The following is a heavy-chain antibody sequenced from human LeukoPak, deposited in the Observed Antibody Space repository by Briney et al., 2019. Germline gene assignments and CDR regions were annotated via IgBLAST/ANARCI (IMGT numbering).Heavy chain of an antibody. CDR3: ASVPRPQRCWFDP. CDR2: ISSSGSTI. D-gene: IGHD2-2*01. CDR1: GFTFSDYY. J-gene: IGHJ5*02. Sequence: PGGSLRLSCAASGFTFSDYYMSWIRQAPGKGLEWVSYISSSGSTIYYADSVKGRFTISRDNAKNSLYLQMNSLRAEDTAVYHCASVPRPQRCWFDPWGQGTLVTVSS. V-gene: IGHV3-11*01.